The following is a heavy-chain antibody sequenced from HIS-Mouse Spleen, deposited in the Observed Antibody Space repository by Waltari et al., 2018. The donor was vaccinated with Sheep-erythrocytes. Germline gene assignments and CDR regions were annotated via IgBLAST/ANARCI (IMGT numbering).Heavy chain of an antibody. J-gene: IGHJ4*02. CDR3: AQTGATTPHCDC. CDR2: SIRTPDKP. V-gene: IGHV1-69*04. CDR1: GGTFSSYA. Sequence: QVQLVQSGAEVKKPGSSVKVSCKASGGTFSSYAISWVRQAPGQGLEWMGRSIRTPDKPNYAQKVQGRVTNTAYKSTRTADMERSRLRSEDTAEYYGAQTGATTPHCDCWRQGTLVTVSS. D-gene: IGHD1-26*01.